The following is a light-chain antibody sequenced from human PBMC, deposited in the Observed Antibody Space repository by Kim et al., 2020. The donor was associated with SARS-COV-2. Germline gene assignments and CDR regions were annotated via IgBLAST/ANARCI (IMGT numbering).Light chain of an antibody. CDR1: SSDVGGYNY. V-gene: IGLV2-14*03. J-gene: IGLJ2*01. Sequence: PGQSITISCTGNSSDVGGYNYVSWYQQHPGKAPKLMIYDVNNRPSGVSNRFSGSKSGNTASLTISGLQAEDEADYYCSSYTSSSTVFGGGTKVTVL. CDR3: SSYTSSSTV. CDR2: DVN.